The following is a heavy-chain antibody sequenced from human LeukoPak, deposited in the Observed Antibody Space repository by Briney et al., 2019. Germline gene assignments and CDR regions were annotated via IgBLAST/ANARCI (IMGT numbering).Heavy chain of an antibody. J-gene: IGHJ5*02. CDR3: ARDSPLRGYKPRRFDP. Sequence: SETLSRTCAVYGGSFSGYYWSWIPQPPGKGLEWIGDINHSGSTNYNPSLKSRVTISVDTSKNQFSLKLSSVTAADTAVYYCARDSPLRGYKPRRFDPWGQGTLVTVSS. D-gene: IGHD5-18*01. CDR2: INHSGST. CDR1: GGSFSGYY. V-gene: IGHV4-34*01.